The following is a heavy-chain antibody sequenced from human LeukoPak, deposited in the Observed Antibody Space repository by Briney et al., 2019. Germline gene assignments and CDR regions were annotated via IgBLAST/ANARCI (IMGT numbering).Heavy chain of an antibody. J-gene: IGHJ6*02. CDR3: ARPGYYYGMDV. CDR2: ISSSGSSI. CDR1: GFTLSRNE. V-gene: IGHV3-48*03. D-gene: IGHD3-10*01. Sequence: GGSLRLSCAASGFTLSRNEMNWVRQAPGKGLEWVSYISSSGSSIYYADSVKGRFTISRDNAKNSLYLQMNSLRAEDTAVYYCARPGYYYGMDVWGQGTTVTVSS.